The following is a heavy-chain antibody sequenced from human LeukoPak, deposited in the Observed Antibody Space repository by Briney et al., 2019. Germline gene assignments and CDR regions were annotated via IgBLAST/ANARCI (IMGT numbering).Heavy chain of an antibody. V-gene: IGHV1-69*06. D-gene: IGHD1-26*01. J-gene: IGHJ5*02. CDR1: GGTFSSYA. CDR3: ARYSGSYPQGNWFDP. Sequence: ASVKVSCKASGGTFSSYAISWVRQAPGQGLEWMGGIIPIFGTANYAQKFQGRVTITADKSTSTAYMELSSLRSEDTAVYYCARYSGSYPQGNWFDPWGQGTLVTVSS. CDR2: IIPIFGTA.